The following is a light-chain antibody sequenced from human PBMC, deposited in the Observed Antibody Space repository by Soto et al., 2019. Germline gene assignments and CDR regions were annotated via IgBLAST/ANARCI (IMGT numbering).Light chain of an antibody. CDR2: ASS. V-gene: IGKV3-20*01. J-gene: IGKJ2*01. CDR1: QSLNINY. Sequence: EIVLTQSPGTLSLSPGERATLSCWSSQSLNINYLGWYQKKPAQAPRLLIYASSSRATGVPDRFSGSGSGTDFTLTISRLEPEDFAVYYCQQYGTSPYTFGQGTKLEIK. CDR3: QQYGTSPYT.